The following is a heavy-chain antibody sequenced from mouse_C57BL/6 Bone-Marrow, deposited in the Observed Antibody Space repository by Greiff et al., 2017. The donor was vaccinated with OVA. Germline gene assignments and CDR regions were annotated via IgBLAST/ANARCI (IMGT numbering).Heavy chain of an antibody. D-gene: IGHD1-1*01. CDR2: INPSTGGT. J-gene: IGHJ4*01. Sequence: EVQRVESGPELVKPGASVKISCKASGYSFTGYYMNWVKQSPEKSLEWIGEINPSTGGTTYNQKFKAKATLTVDKSSSTAYMQLKSLTSEDSAVYYCARDDYYGSSYYYAMDYWGQGTSVTVSS. CDR1: GYSFTGYY. V-gene: IGHV1-42*01. CDR3: ARDDYYGSSYYYAMDY.